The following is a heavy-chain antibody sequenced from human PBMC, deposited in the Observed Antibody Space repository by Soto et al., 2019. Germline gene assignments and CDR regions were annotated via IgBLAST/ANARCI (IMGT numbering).Heavy chain of an antibody. CDR1: GFIVSSNY. Sequence: EVQLVESGGGLVQPGGSLRLSCAASGFIVSSNYMSWVRQAPGKGLEWVSVIYSGGSTYYADSVKGRFTISRDNSKNTLYLQMNSLRAEDTAVYYCARDLQSGWFDPWGQGTLVTVSS. V-gene: IGHV3-66*01. D-gene: IGHD2-15*01. J-gene: IGHJ5*02. CDR2: IYSGGST. CDR3: ARDLQSGWFDP.